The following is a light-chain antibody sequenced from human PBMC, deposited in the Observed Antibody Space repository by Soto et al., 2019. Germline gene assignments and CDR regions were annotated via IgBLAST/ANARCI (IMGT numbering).Light chain of an antibody. J-gene: IGKJ2*01. CDR2: GAS. V-gene: IGKV3-20*01. CDR1: QDISSSS. CDR3: QHYVDSPGHT. Sequence: EIVLTQSPGTLSLSPGERVTLSCRASQDISSSSLAWYQQRPGQAPRLLIYGASTRATGFPDRFSGSGSGAYFTLTITRLEPEDFAVYYCQHYVDSPGHTFGQGTKLEIK.